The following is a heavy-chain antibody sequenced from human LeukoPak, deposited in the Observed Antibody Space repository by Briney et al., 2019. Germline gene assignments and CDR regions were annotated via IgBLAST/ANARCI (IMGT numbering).Heavy chain of an antibody. CDR2: IEKKDKGYATAT. J-gene: IGHJ5*02. CDR1: GFTFSGSA. Sequence: PGGSLRLSCAASGFTFSGSAIHWVRQSSGKGLEWVGQIEKKDKGYATATAYAASVKGRFTISRDDSINTAYLQMKSLKTEDTALYYCTRDSVTYNWFDPWGQGTLVTVSS. D-gene: IGHD1-26*01. V-gene: IGHV3-73*01. CDR3: TRDSVTYNWFDP.